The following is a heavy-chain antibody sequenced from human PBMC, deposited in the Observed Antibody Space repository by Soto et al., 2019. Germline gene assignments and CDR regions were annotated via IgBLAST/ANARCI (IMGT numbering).Heavy chain of an antibody. CDR3: SRTHRLRHLDWLLSVSDESDWYFDL. D-gene: IGHD3-9*01. CDR2: IFSNDEK. V-gene: IGHV2-26*01. Sequence: QVTLKESGPVLVKPTETLTLTRTVSRFSHSKARRGVSWLRQPPGTALEWLDHIFSNDEKSYRTSLKFRLTLPKATSNSHGVRNITNMGPVDTATYYRSRTHRLRHLDWLLSVSDESDWYFDLWGRGTLVTVSS. CDR1: RFSHSKARRG. J-gene: IGHJ2*01.